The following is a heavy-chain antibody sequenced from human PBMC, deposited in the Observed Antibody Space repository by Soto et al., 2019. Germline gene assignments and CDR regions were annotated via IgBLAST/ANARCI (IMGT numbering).Heavy chain of an antibody. D-gene: IGHD3-3*01. V-gene: IGHV3-21*01. J-gene: IGHJ4*02. CDR3: ARGTTTGLPLNYAFWSGYFAEYYFDY. CDR2: ISSSSSYI. Sequence: PGGSLRLSCAASGFTFSSYSMNWVRQAPGKGLEWVSSISSSSSYIYYADSVKGRFTISRDNAKNSLYLQMNSLRAEDTAVYYCARGTTTGLPLNYAFWSGYFAEYYFDYWGQGTLVTVSS. CDR1: GFTFSSYS.